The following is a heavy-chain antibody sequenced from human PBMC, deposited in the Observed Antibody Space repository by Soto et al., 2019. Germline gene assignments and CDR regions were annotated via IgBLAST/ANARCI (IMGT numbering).Heavy chain of an antibody. CDR1: GGSISSGDYY. CDR3: ARDRSRFRIAAAGTEDY. CDR2: IYYSGST. J-gene: IGHJ4*02. Sequence: TLSLTCTVSGGSISSGDYYWSWIRQPPGKGLEWIGYIYYSGSTYYNPSLKSRVTISVDTSKNQFSLKLSSVTAADTAVYYCARDRSRFRIAAAGTEDYWGQGTLVTVSS. V-gene: IGHV4-30-4*01. D-gene: IGHD6-13*01.